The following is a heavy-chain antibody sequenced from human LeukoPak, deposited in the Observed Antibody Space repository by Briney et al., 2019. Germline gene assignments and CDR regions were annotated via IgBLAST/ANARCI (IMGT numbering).Heavy chain of an antibody. CDR2: INWNGGST. J-gene: IGHJ6*02. D-gene: IGHD3-10*01. V-gene: IGHV3-20*01. Sequence: PGGSLRLSCAASGFTFDDYGMSWVRQAPGKGLEWVSGINWNGGSTGYADSVKGRFTISRDNAKNSLYLQRNSLRAEDTALYHCARVKGYYGSGSPGAYYYGMDVWGQGTTVTVSS. CDR3: ARVKGYYGSGSPGAYYYGMDV. CDR1: GFTFDDYG.